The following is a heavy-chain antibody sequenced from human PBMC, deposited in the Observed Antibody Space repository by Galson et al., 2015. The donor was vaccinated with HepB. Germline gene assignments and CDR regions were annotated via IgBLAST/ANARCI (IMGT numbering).Heavy chain of an antibody. CDR1: GYSFNNYA. CDR3: ARALAAETTDAFDI. Sequence: SVKVSCKASGYSFNNYAITWVRQAPGQGLQWMGWISGYNGRAMDEQEFQDRGTLTIDTATTTASMEVNRLTSDDTAMYYCARALAAETTDAFDIWGQGTMVTVSS. D-gene: IGHD6-13*01. V-gene: IGHV1-18*01. CDR2: ISGYNGRA. J-gene: IGHJ3*02.